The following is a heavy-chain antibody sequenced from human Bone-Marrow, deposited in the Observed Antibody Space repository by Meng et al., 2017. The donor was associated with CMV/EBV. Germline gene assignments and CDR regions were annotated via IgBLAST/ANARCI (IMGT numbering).Heavy chain of an antibody. CDR2: ISRSGSTI. J-gene: IGHJ4*02. CDR3: ASNLPAADY. V-gene: IGHV3-11*04. D-gene: IGHD2-2*01. Sequence: LKISCAASGFTFDDYGMSWIRQAPAKGLEWVSYISRSGSTIYYADSVKGRFTISRDNAKNSLYLQMSSLRAEETAVYFCASNLPAADYRGQGTLVTVSS. CDR1: GFTFDDYG.